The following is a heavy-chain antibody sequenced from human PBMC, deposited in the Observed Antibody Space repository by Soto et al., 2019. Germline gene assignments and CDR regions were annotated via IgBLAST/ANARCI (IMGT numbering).Heavy chain of an antibody. CDR1: SDSISSGSW. Sequence: QVQLQESGPGLVNPSGTLSLTCTVSSDSISSGSWWSWVRQPPGKGLEWIGEIFHTGSTNYNPSLKSRVTISIDKSKNQFSLRLTSLTAADTAVYYCAREGFAHFSLDAWGQGTRVTVSS. V-gene: IGHV4-4*02. D-gene: IGHD3-3*02. CDR2: IFHTGST. J-gene: IGHJ5*02. CDR3: AREGFAHFSLDA.